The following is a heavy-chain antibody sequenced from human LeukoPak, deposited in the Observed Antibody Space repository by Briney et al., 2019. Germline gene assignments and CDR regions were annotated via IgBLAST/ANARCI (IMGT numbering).Heavy chain of an antibody. CDR1: GYTFTSYD. CDR2: IIPIFGTA. Sequence: SVKVSCKASGYTFTSYDINWVRQAPGQGLEWMGGIIPIFGTANYAQKFQGRVTITADKSTSTAYMELSSLRSEDTAVYYCARDRGYSSSSYFDYWGQGTLVTVSS. CDR3: ARDRGYSSSSYFDY. V-gene: IGHV1-69*06. D-gene: IGHD6-13*01. J-gene: IGHJ4*02.